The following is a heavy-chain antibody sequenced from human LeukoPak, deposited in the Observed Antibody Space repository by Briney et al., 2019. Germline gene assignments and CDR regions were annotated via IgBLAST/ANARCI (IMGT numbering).Heavy chain of an antibody. J-gene: IGHJ5*02. CDR2: IHYTGNT. V-gene: IGHV4-61*01. Sequence: KPSQTLSLTCTVSGGSISSGSYYWSWIRQPPGKRLEWIGYIHYTGNTNYNPSLKSRVTISVDTSKNQFSLKLSSVTAADTAVYYCARDRLQLQSWGQGTLVTVSS. CDR1: GGSISSGSYY. D-gene: IGHD5-24*01. CDR3: ARDRLQLQS.